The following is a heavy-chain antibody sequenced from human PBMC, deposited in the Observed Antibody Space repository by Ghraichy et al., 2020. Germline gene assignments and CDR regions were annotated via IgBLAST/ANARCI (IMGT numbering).Heavy chain of an antibody. D-gene: IGHD2-15*01. CDR2: IYYSGST. CDR3: ARAAGYCSGGSCYSDDAFDI. Sequence: SETLSLTCTVSGGSVSSGSYYWSWIRQPPGKGLEWIGYIYYSGSTNYNPSLKSRVTISVDTSKNQFSLKLSSVTTADTAVYYCARAAGYCSGGSCYSDDAFDIWGQGTMVTVSS. J-gene: IGHJ3*02. CDR1: GGSVSSGSYY. V-gene: IGHV4-61*01.